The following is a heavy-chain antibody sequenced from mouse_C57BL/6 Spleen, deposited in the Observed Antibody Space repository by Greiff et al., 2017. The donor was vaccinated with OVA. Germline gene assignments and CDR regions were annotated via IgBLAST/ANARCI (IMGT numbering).Heavy chain of an antibody. CDR2: ISNGGGST. CDR1: GFTFSDYY. J-gene: IGHJ4*01. CDR3: ARGGYYAMDY. V-gene: IGHV5-12*01. Sequence: EVKLVESGGGLVQPGGSLKLSCAASGFTFSDYYMYWVRQTPEKRLEWVAYISNGGGSTYYPDTVKGRFTISRDNAKNTLYLQMSRLKSEDTAMYYCARGGYYAMDYWGQGTSVTVSS.